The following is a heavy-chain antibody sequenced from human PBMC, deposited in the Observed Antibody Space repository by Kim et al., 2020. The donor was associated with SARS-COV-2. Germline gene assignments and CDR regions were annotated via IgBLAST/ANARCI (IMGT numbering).Heavy chain of an antibody. CDR3: ARGATYYYDSSGYPDNGMDV. D-gene: IGHD3-22*01. CDR1: GYTFTGYY. V-gene: IGHV1-2*06. J-gene: IGHJ6*02. CDR2: INPNSGGT. Sequence: ASVKVSCKASGYTFTGYYMHWVRQAPGQGLEWMGRINPNSGGTSYAQKFQGRVTMTRDTSISTAYMELSRLRSDDTAVYYCARGATYYYDSSGYPDNGMDVWGQGTTVTVSS.